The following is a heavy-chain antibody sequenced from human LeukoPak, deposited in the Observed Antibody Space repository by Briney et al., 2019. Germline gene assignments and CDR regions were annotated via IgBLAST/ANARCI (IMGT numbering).Heavy chain of an antibody. CDR2: INPGYSDI. Sequence: EESLKISCKGSGYSFTSYWIGWVRQMPGKGLEWMGIINPGYSDISYSPSFQGQVTISADKSISTAYLQWSSLKASDTAIYYCARHDKGYSGYVTLDYWGQGTLVTVSS. CDR1: GYSFTSYW. V-gene: IGHV5-51*01. J-gene: IGHJ4*02. D-gene: IGHD5-12*01. CDR3: ARHDKGYSGYVTLDY.